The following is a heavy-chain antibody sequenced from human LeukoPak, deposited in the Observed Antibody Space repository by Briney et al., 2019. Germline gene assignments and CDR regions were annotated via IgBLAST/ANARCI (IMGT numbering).Heavy chain of an antibody. CDR1: GYSFTSSW. V-gene: IGHV5-51*01. D-gene: IGHD3-10*01. CDR2: INPGDSDT. J-gene: IGHJ5*02. CDR3: ARQPGAGWFDP. Sequence: GESLKISCQASGYSFTSSWIGWVRPMPGKGLEWMAIINPGDSDTRYSPSFQGQVTISADKSISTVYLQWGSLKASDTAMYYCARQPGAGWFDPWGQGTLVTVSS.